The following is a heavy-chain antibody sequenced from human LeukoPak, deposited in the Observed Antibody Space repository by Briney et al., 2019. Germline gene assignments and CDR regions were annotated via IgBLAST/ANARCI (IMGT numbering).Heavy chain of an antibody. CDR2: IYYLGST. D-gene: IGHD3-10*01. CDR1: GGSISSYY. Sequence: SSEPLSLTCTVSGGSISSYYWRWIRQPPGKGLEWVGHIYYLGSTNYNPSLKSRVTIPIDTSKNYFSLKLNSVIAADTAVYYCARDRPGSYWYFDLWGRGTLVTVSS. CDR3: ARDRPGSYWYFDL. V-gene: IGHV4-59*01. J-gene: IGHJ2*01.